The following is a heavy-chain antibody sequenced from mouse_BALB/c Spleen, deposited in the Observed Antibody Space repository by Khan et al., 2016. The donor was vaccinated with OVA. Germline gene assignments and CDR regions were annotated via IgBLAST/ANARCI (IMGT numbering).Heavy chain of an antibody. V-gene: IGHV3-2*02. CDR1: GYSITSNYA. CDR3: ARGNYYGYAMDY. Sequence: EVQLQESGPGLVKPSQSLSLTCTVTGYSITSNYAWNWIRQFPGNKLEWMGYISYSGRTSYIPSLKSRISITRDPSKNQFFLQLNSVTTEATATYYCARGNYYGYAMDYWGQGTSVTVSS. CDR2: ISYSGRT. D-gene: IGHD1-1*01. J-gene: IGHJ4*01.